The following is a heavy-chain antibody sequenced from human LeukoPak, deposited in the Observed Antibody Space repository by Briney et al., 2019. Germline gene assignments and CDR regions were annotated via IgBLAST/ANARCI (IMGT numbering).Heavy chain of an antibody. J-gene: IGHJ6*03. CDR1: RFTFRNYG. D-gene: IGHD3-22*01. CDR3: ARHVSSGQYYNYYMDV. V-gene: IGHV3-33*01. Sequence: GGSLRLSCAASRFTFRNYGMHWVRQAPGKGLEWVAIIWYDGSNKYYADSVEGRFTISRDNSKNTLYLEMNSLRAEDTAVYYCARHVSSGQYYNYYMDVWGKGTTVTVSS. CDR2: IWYDGSNK.